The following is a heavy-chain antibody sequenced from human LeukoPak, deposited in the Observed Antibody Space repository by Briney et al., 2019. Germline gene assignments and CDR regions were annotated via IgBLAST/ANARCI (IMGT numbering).Heavy chain of an antibody. CDR3: AKATGYSSGLYDY. CDR2: MSGRDSST. D-gene: IGHD6-25*01. J-gene: IGHJ4*02. V-gene: IGHV3-23*01. CDR1: GFTPSSYA. Sequence: RGSLRLSCAPSGFTPSSYAMSWVRQAPGKGLEWVSAMSGRDSSTYYADSVKGRFTSYRDNSKNTVYLQMNSLGAEDTAVYYCAKATGYSSGLYDYWGQGTVVTVSS.